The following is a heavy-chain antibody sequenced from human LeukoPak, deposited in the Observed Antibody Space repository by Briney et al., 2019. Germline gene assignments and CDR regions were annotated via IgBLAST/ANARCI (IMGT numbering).Heavy chain of an antibody. Sequence: SGGSLRLSCVAPGFTFSSYWMHWVRQAPGKGLVWVSRIHSDGTGTSYADSVKGRFTISRDNAKNTLYLQMNSLRAEDTAVYYCARGSSVREDYWGQGTLVTVSS. CDR3: ARGSSVREDY. CDR2: IHSDGTGT. D-gene: IGHD3-10*01. V-gene: IGHV3-74*01. CDR1: GFTFSSYW. J-gene: IGHJ4*02.